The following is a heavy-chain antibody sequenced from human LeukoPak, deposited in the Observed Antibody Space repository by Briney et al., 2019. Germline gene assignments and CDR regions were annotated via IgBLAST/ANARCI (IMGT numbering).Heavy chain of an antibody. Sequence: PGGALRLSCAASGFTFSSYSMNWVRQAPGKGLEWVSYISSSSSTIYYADSVKGRFTISRDNAKNSLYLQMNSLRAEDTAVYYCARGRLLLGASVPAAIDYWGQGTLVTVSS. D-gene: IGHD2-2*01. J-gene: IGHJ4*02. CDR2: ISSSSSTI. CDR1: GFTFSSYS. CDR3: ARGRLLLGASVPAAIDY. V-gene: IGHV3-48*01.